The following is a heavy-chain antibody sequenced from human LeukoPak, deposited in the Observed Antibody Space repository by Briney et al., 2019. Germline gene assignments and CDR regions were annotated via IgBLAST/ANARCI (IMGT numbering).Heavy chain of an antibody. CDR3: AGHVLSKRSFDS. J-gene: IGHJ5*01. CDR2: IFHDGSS. V-gene: IGHV4-4*02. Sequence: PSGTLSLTCAVSGGSISSSNWWSWVRQPPGKGLEWIANIFHDGSSYFNPSLKSRVTISVDRSKKFFSLKLTSVTAADTSVYYCAGHVLSKRSFDSWGQGILVTVSS. D-gene: IGHD5-24*01. CDR1: GGSISSSNW.